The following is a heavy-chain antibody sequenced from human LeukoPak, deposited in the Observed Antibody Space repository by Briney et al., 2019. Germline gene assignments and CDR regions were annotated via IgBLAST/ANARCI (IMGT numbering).Heavy chain of an antibody. V-gene: IGHV3-23*01. CDR3: AKDLPSYGDYYYYGMDV. CDR2: ISGSGGST. D-gene: IGHD4-17*01. J-gene: IGHJ6*02. CDR1: GFTFSSYA. Sequence: GGSLRLSCAASGFTFSSYAMSWVRQAPGKGLEWVSAISGSGGSTYYADSVKGRFTISRDNSKNTLYLQMSSLRAEDTAVYYCAKDLPSYGDYYYYGMDVWGQGTTVTVFS.